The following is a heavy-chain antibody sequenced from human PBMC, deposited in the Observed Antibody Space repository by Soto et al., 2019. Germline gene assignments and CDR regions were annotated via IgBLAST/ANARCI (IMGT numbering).Heavy chain of an antibody. V-gene: IGHV4-34*01. CDR3: ARPIVAARRTPFDY. CDR1: GGSFSGYY. Sequence: QVQLQQWGAGLLKPSETLSLTCAVYGGSFSGYYWSWIRQPPGKGLEWIGEIYHSGSTNYNPSLKSRVTISVDTSKNQFSLKLSSVTAADTAVYYCARPIVAARRTPFDYWGQGTLVTVSS. CDR2: IYHSGST. D-gene: IGHD6-6*01. J-gene: IGHJ4*02.